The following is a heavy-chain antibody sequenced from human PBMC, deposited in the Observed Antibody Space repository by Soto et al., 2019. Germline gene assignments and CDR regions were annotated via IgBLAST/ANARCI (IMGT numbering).Heavy chain of an antibody. D-gene: IGHD6-19*01. Sequence: SVKVSCKASGYTFTGYYMHWVRQAPGQGLEWMGWINPNSGGTNYAQKFQGWVTMTRDTSISTAYMELSRLRSDDTAVYYCAREKSEPDSSGWYCEFDYWGQGTLVTVSS. CDR3: AREKSEPDSSGWYCEFDY. CDR2: INPNSGGT. V-gene: IGHV1-2*04. J-gene: IGHJ4*02. CDR1: GYTFTGYY.